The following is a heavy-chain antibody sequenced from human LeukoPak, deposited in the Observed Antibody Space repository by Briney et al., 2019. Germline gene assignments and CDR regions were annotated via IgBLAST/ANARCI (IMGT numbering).Heavy chain of an antibody. D-gene: IGHD6-13*01. V-gene: IGHV1-69*05. CDR1: GGTFSSYA. CDR2: IIPIFGTA. Sequence: GASVKVSCKASGGTFSSYAISWVRQAPGQGLEWMGGIIPIFGTANYAQKFQGRVTITTDESTSTAYMELSSLRSEDTAMYYCARGPRVLIAAAGTKYFQHWGQGTLVTVSS. J-gene: IGHJ1*01. CDR3: ARGPRVLIAAAGTKYFQH.